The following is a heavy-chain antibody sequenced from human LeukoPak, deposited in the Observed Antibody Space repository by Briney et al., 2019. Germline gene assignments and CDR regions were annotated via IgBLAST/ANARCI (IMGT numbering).Heavy chain of an antibody. J-gene: IGHJ4*02. V-gene: IGHV3-23*01. D-gene: IGHD3-3*01. CDR2: ISGSGGST. Sequence: PGGSLRLSCAASGFTFSDYYMSWIRQAPGKGLEWVSAISGSGGSTYYADSVKGRFTISRDNSKNTLYLQMNSLRAEDTAVYYCAKDGAKLEWLLYGYYFDHWGQGTLVTVSS. CDR1: GFTFSDYY. CDR3: AKDGAKLEWLLYGYYFDH.